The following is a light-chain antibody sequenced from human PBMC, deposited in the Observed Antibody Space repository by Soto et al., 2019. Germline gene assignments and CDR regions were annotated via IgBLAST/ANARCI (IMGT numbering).Light chain of an antibody. CDR2: AST. J-gene: IGLJ2*01. CDR1: SSNIGAGFD. Sequence: QSVLTQPPSVSGAPGQRVTISCSGNSSNIGAGFDVHWYQQLPGAAPKLLIYASTNRPSGVPDRFSGSKSDTSASLAITGLQIDDEADYYCSSYAGSLVVFGGGTKLTVL. V-gene: IGLV1-40*01. CDR3: SSYAGSLVV.